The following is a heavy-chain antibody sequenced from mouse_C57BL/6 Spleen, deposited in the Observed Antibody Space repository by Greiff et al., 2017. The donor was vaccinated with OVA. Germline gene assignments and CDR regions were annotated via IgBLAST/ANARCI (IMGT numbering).Heavy chain of an antibody. D-gene: IGHD3-2*02. J-gene: IGHJ3*01. CDR2: IYPGDGDT. CDR1: GYAFSSSW. Sequence: SGPELVKPGASVKISCKASGYAFSSSWMNWVKQRPGKGLEWIGRIYPGDGDTNYNGKFKGKATLTADKSSSTAYMQLSSLTSEDSAVYFCARGRGSSGYVPFAYWGQGTLVTVSA. CDR3: ARGRGSSGYVPFAY. V-gene: IGHV1-82*01.